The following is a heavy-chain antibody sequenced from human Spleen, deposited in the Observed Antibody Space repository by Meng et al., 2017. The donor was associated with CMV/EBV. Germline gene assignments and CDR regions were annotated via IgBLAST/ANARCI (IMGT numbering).Heavy chain of an antibody. J-gene: IGHJ4*02. V-gene: IGHV1-2*02. CDR3: AREQRNWGYFDY. CDR2: INPSSGGT. CDR1: GYTFTGYF. D-gene: IGHD7-27*01. Sequence: CTPSGYTFTGYFMHWVRQAPGQGLEWMGWINPSSGGTNYAQKFQARVTMTWDTSINTAYMELSSLRSDDTAVFYCAREQRNWGYFDYWGQGTLVTVSS.